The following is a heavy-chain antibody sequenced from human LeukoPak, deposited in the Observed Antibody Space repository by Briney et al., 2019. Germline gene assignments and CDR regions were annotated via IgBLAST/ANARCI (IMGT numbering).Heavy chain of an antibody. CDR1: GFTFSSYW. V-gene: IGHV3-74*01. J-gene: IGHJ5*02. CDR3: ATQYCTNGVCP. D-gene: IGHD2-8*01. Sequence: GGSLRLSCTASGFTFSSYWMHWVRQAPGKGLVWVSRINSDGSSTNYADSVKGRFTISRDNAKNTLYLQMHSLRAEDTAVYYCATQYCTNGVCPWGQGTLVTVSS. CDR2: INSDGSST.